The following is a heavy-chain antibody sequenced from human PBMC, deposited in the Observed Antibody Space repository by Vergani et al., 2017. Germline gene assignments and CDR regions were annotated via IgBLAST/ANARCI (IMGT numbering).Heavy chain of an antibody. CDR1: GFTFSSYW. D-gene: IGHD5-12*01. CDR2: IKQDGSER. V-gene: IGHV3-7*01. CDR3: ARDPGGSGYERGDYFDY. Sequence: EVQLVESGGGLVQPGGSLRLSCAASGFTFSSYWMSWVRQAPGKGLEWVANIKQDGSERYYVDSVKGRFTISRDNAKNSLYLQMNSLRAEDTAVYYCARDPGGSGYERGDYFDYWGQGTLVTVSS. J-gene: IGHJ4*02.